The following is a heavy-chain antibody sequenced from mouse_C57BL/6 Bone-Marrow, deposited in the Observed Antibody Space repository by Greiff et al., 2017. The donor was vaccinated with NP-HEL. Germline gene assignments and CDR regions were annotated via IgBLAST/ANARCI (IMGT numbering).Heavy chain of an antibody. Sequence: QVQLQQSGAELAKPGASVKLSCKASGFTFTSYGMHWVKQRPGQGLEWIGYITPNSGDTKYNKKFKDKATLTADKSSSTAYMTRSSLAYEDSAVYYCAMLTTGVYYYAICYWGQGTSVTASS. D-gene: IGHD1-1*01. CDR2: ITPNSGDT. V-gene: IGHV1-7*01. CDR3: AMLTTGVYYYAICY. J-gene: IGHJ4*01. CDR1: GFTFTSYG.